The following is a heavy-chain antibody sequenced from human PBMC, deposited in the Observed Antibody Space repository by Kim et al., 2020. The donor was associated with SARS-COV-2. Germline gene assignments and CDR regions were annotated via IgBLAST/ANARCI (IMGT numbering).Heavy chain of an antibody. CDR1: GYTFTSYD. Sequence: ASVKVSCKASGYTFTSYDINWVRQATGQGLEWMGWMNPNSGNTGYAQKFQGRVTMTRNTSISTAYMELSSLRSEDTAVYYCARGRQDTYYDILTGYYRKYGMDVWGQGTTVTVSS. J-gene: IGHJ6*02. D-gene: IGHD3-9*01. CDR2: MNPNSGNT. CDR3: ARGRQDTYYDILTGYYRKYGMDV. V-gene: IGHV1-8*01.